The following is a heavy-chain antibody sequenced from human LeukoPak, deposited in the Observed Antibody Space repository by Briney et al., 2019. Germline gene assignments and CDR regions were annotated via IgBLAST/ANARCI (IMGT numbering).Heavy chain of an antibody. D-gene: IGHD3-22*01. CDR1: GGSISSGGYY. CDR2: IYYSGST. J-gene: IGHJ4*02. Sequence: PSETLSLTCTVSGGSISSGGYYWSRIRQHPGKGLEWIGYIYYSGSTYYNPSLKSRVTISVDTPKNQFSLKLSSVTAADTAVYYCARVPSPRGVVVAFWYFDYWGQGTLVTVSS. CDR3: ARVPSPRGVVVAFWYFDY. V-gene: IGHV4-31*03.